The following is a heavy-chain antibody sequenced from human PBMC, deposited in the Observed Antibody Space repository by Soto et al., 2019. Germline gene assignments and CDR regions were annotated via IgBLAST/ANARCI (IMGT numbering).Heavy chain of an antibody. V-gene: IGHV1-2*04. CDR1: GCTFTSYD. CDR3: ARAYCISTSCRWWFDP. Sequence: ASVKVSCKASGCTFTSYDMHWVRQAPGQGLEWMGWINPNSGGTNYAQKFQGWVTMTRDTSISTAYMELSRLRSDDTAVYYCARAYCISTSCRWWFDPWGQGTLVTVSS. J-gene: IGHJ5*02. CDR2: INPNSGGT. D-gene: IGHD2-2*01.